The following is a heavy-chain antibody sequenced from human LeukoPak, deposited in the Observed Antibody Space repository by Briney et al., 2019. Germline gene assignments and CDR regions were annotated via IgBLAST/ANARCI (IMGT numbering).Heavy chain of an antibody. CDR2: IIPIFGTA. Sequence: SVKVSCKASGGTFSSYAISWVRQAPGQGLEWMGGIIPIFGTANYAQKFQGRVTITTDESTSTAYMELSSLRSEDTAVYYCARVDITIFGVVTDNWFDPWGQGTLVTVSS. J-gene: IGHJ5*02. V-gene: IGHV1-69*05. CDR1: GGTFSSYA. CDR3: ARVDITIFGVVTDNWFDP. D-gene: IGHD3-3*01.